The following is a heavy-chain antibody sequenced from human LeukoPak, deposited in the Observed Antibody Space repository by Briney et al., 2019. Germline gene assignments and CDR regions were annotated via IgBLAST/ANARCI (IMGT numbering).Heavy chain of an antibody. J-gene: IGHJ4*02. CDR2: ISGSGGST. Sequence: PGGSLRLSCAASGFTFSSYAMSWVRQAPGKGLEWVSAISGSGGSTSYADSVKGRFTISRDNAKNTLYLQMNSLRAEDTAVYYCARDWSDTIFGVVNDYWGQGTLVTVSS. CDR3: ARDWSDTIFGVVNDY. V-gene: IGHV3-23*01. CDR1: GFTFSSYA. D-gene: IGHD3-3*01.